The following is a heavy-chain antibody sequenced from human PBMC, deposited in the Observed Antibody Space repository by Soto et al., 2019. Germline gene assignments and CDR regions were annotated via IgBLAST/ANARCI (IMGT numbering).Heavy chain of an antibody. V-gene: IGHV3-30*18. Sequence: PXVSLQLSCAASGFTFRTYGMHWVRQAPGKGLEWVAVVSYDGSRQYYRESVRGRFIISRDNSKNTLSLQVNSLRPEDTSVYFCAKGQIPGSTGSPGYFDSWGQGAVVTV. D-gene: IGHD2-2*03. CDR2: VSYDGSRQ. CDR3: AKGQIPGSTGSPGYFDS. J-gene: IGHJ4*02. CDR1: GFTFRTYG.